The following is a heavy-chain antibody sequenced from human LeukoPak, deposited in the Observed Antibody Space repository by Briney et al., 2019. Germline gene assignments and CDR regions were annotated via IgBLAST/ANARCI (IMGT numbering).Heavy chain of an antibody. CDR2: INHSGST. CDR1: GGSFSGYY. CDR3: ASNSFDYYGSGSYSVDY. D-gene: IGHD3-10*01. V-gene: IGHV4-34*01. J-gene: IGHJ4*02. Sequence: SETLSLTCAVYGGSFSGYYWSWIRQPPGKGLEWIAEINHSGSTNYNPSLKSRVTISVDTSKNQFSLKLSSVTAADTAVYYCASNSFDYYGSGSYSVDYWGQGTLVTVSS.